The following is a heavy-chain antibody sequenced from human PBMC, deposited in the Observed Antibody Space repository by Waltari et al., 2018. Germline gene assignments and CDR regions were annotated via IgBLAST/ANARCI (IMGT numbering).Heavy chain of an antibody. Sequence: EVQLMESGGDLVQPGGSLSLSCATSGFTFSTCWISWVRQAPGKGLDWVASINPDGSDKYHVCSVMCRFTISRDNAMNSLYLQMNSLRVDDTAVYYCATLRGSVTTFDNWGQGTLVTVSS. J-gene: IGHJ4*02. CDR2: INPDGSDK. CDR3: ATLRGSVTTFDN. V-gene: IGHV3-7*01. D-gene: IGHD3-10*01. CDR1: GFTFSTCW.